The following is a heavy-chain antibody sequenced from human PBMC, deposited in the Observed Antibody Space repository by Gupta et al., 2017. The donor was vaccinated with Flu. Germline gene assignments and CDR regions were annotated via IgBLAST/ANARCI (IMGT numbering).Heavy chain of an antibody. D-gene: IGHD3-3*01. CDR2: INGRGDRI. CDR1: GFTFSNYA. CDR3: AKEGDSRTYYDFSRGDP. J-gene: IGHJ5*02. V-gene: IGHV3-23*01. Sequence: EVQLLESGGVLVQPGGSLRLSCAASGFTFSNYAMSWARQAPGKGLEWVSFINGRGDRIYYADSVKGRFTISRDNSKSTLYLQMSGLRSEDTAIYYCAKEGDSRTYYDFSRGDPRGQGTLVTVSS.